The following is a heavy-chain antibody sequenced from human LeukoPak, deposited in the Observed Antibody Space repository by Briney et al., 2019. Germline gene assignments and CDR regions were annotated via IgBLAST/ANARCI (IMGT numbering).Heavy chain of an antibody. Sequence: SETLSLTCTVSGGSISNNYWSWIRQPPAKGLEWIGYIYDSGSTNYNPSLKRRLTISVDTSKNQFSLKLTSVTAADTVVYYCARDWAGDCGGDCYSFDSWGQGTLVTVSS. CDR2: IYDSGST. J-gene: IGHJ4*02. CDR1: GGSISNNY. D-gene: IGHD2-21*02. V-gene: IGHV4-59*12. CDR3: ARDWAGDCGGDCYSFDS.